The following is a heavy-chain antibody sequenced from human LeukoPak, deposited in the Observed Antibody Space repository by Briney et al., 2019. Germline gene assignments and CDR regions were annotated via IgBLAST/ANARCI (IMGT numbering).Heavy chain of an antibody. CDR1: GFTFSSHD. CDR2: ISYDGGKK. J-gene: IGHJ4*02. Sequence: PGRSLRLSCAASGFTFSSHDMHWVRQAPGKGLEWVAFISYDGGKKDYADSVKGRFTISRDNSRNTLYLQMNSLRAEDTAVYYCAKGGTSVTRYVDYWGQGTLVTVSS. V-gene: IGHV3-30*18. CDR3: AKGGTSVTRYVDY. D-gene: IGHD4-17*01.